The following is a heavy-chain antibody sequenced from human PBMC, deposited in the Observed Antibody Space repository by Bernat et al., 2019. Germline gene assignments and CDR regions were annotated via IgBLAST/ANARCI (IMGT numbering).Heavy chain of an antibody. CDR1: DITFSKTW. Sequence: EVQLVESGGGLVKPGGSLRLSCAVSDITFSKTWMHWVRQAPGKGLEWVGRIKSKSDGETTDYAAPVKGRFTISRDDSKNTLYLQMNSLKTEDTAVYYCTTQSTTLDYWGQGTLVTVSP. CDR2: IKSKSDGETT. CDR3: TTQSTTLDY. J-gene: IGHJ4*02. V-gene: IGHV3-15*07. D-gene: IGHD1-1*01.